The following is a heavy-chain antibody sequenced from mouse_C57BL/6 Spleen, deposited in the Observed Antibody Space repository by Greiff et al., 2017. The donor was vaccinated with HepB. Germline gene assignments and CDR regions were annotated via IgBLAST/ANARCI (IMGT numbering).Heavy chain of an antibody. CDR3: ARGGNPYWYFDV. CDR2: ISSGSSTI. Sequence: VQLKESGGGLVKPGGSLKLSCAASGFTFSDYGMHWVRQAPEKGLEWVAYISSGSSTIYYADTVKGRFTISRDNAKNTLFLQMTSLRSEDTAMYYCARGGNPYWYFDVWGTGTTVTVSS. D-gene: IGHD2-1*01. J-gene: IGHJ1*03. V-gene: IGHV5-17*01. CDR1: GFTFSDYG.